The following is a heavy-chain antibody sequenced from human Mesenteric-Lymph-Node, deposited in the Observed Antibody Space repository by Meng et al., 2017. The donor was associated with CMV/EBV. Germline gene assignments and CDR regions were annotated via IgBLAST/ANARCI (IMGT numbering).Heavy chain of an antibody. J-gene: IGHJ4*02. CDR2: INPIGRST. Sequence: ASVKVSCKASGYTFTSYYMHWVRQASGQGLEWIGLINPIGRSTSYAKKFQGRVTMTRDTSTSTVYMELSSLRSEDTAVYYCAEGPIVVVPAAGNILAPIYYFDYWGQGTLVTVSS. CDR1: GYTFTSYY. D-gene: IGHD2-2*01. V-gene: IGHV1-46*01. CDR3: AEGPIVVVPAAGNILAPIYYFDY.